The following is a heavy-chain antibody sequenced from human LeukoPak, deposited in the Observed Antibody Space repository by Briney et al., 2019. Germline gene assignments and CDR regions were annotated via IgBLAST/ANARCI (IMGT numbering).Heavy chain of an antibody. Sequence: PGRSLRLSCAASGFTFSSYGMPWVRQAPGKGLEWVAVIWYDGSNKYYADSVKGRFTISRDNSKNTLYLQMNSLRAEDTAVYYCPVPLKNGDLATDDSSGDWGQGTLVTVSS. CDR3: PVPLKNGDLATDDSSGD. D-gene: IGHD3-22*01. J-gene: IGHJ4*02. CDR2: IWYDGSNK. CDR1: GFTFSSYG. V-gene: IGHV3-33*01.